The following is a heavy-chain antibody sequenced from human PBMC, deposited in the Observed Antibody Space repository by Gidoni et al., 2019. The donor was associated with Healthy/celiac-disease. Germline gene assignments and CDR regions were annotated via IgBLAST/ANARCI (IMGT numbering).Heavy chain of an antibody. CDR3: ARDGYYYGSVTS. CDR1: GGSVSSGSYY. V-gene: IGHV4-61*01. D-gene: IGHD3-10*01. Sequence: QVQLQESGPGLVKPSETLSLTCTVSGGSVSSGSYYWSWIRQPPGKGLEWIGYIYYSGSTNYNPSLKSRVTISLDTSKNQFSLKLSSVTAADPAVYYCARDGYYYGSVTSWGQGTLVTVSS. J-gene: IGHJ4*02. CDR2: IYYSGST.